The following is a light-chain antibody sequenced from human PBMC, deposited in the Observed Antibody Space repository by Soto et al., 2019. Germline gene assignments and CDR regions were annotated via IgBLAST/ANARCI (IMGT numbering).Light chain of an antibody. V-gene: IGKV3-15*01. Sequence: EIVMTQSPGTLSVSPGERATLLCRASQSVSNNLAWYQQKPGQAPRLLIYDASTRDTSIPARFSGSGSGTEFTLTIISLQSEDDAVYYCHQYNKWPSFTFGPGTQVDIK. CDR1: QSVSNN. J-gene: IGKJ3*01. CDR2: DAS. CDR3: HQYNKWPSFT.